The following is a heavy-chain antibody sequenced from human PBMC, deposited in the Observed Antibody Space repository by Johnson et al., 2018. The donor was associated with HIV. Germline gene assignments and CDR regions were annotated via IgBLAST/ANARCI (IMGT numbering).Heavy chain of an antibody. CDR2: ISYDGSYK. J-gene: IGHJ3*02. Sequence: QVQLVESGGGVVQPGRSLRLSCAASGFTFSSYAMHCVRQAPGKGLEWVAVISYDGSYKYYADSVKGRLTISRDNSKNTLYLQMSSLRAEDTAVYYCAIIPPGGAGKGADAFDIWGQGTMVTVSS. CDR1: GFTFSSYA. D-gene: IGHD1-26*01. CDR3: AIIPPGGAGKGADAFDI. V-gene: IGHV3-30*03.